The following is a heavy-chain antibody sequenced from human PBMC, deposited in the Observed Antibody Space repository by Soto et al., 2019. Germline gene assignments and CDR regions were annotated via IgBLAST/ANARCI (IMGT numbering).Heavy chain of an antibody. CDR2: IYPGDSDA. V-gene: IGHV5-51*01. CDR3: ATTTGDYYGVDV. D-gene: IGHD2-2*01. Sequence: EVQLVQSGAEVKKPGESLKISCEGSGYSFSNHWIGWVRQMPGKGLEWMGIIYPGDSDARYSPSFEGQVTISVDKSISTAYLQWSSLKAADTALYYCATTTGDYYGVDVWGQGTTVTVPS. CDR1: GYSFSNHW. J-gene: IGHJ6*02.